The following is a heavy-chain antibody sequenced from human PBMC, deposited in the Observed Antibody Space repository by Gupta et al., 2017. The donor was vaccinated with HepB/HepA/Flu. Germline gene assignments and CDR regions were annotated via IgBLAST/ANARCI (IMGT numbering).Heavy chain of an antibody. J-gene: IGHJ4*02. Sequence: EVQLVESGGCLVQPGGSLRLSCAASGFTFRSYWMSWVRQAPGKGLVWVANIKEDGSEKYYVDSMKGRFTISRDNAKDSLYLQMNSLRAEDTAVYYCARNWGRFDDWGQGTLVTVSA. CDR2: IKEDGSEK. CDR3: ARNWGRFDD. CDR1: GFTFRSYW. D-gene: IGHD3-16*01. V-gene: IGHV3-7*01.